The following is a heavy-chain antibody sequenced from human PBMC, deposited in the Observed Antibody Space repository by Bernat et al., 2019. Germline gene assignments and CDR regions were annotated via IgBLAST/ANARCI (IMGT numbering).Heavy chain of an antibody. Sequence: EVQLVESGGGLVQPGGSLRLSCAASGFTFSRYNMNWVRQAPGKGLEWVSYISSSSSTIYVADSVKGRFTISRDNAKNSLYLQMNSLRDEDTAVYYCARDLLSGTSCNTGCASDIWGQGTVVTVSS. CDR2: ISSSSSTI. CDR1: GFTFSRYN. V-gene: IGHV3-48*02. J-gene: IGHJ3*02. D-gene: IGHD2-2*01. CDR3: ARDLLSGTSCNTGCASDI.